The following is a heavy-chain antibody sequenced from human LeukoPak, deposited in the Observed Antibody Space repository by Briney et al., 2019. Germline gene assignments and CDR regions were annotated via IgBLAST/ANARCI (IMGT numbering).Heavy chain of an antibody. CDR3: ARGRFLGDAFDI. J-gene: IGHJ3*02. CDR2: MNPNSGNT. D-gene: IGHD3-3*01. CDR1: GYTLIELS. V-gene: IGHV1-8*03. Sequence: GASVKVSCKVSGYTLIELSMHWVRQATGQGLEWMGWMNPNSGNTGYAQKFQGRVTITRNTSISTAYMELSSLRSEDTAVYYCARGRFLGDAFDIWGQGTMVTVSS.